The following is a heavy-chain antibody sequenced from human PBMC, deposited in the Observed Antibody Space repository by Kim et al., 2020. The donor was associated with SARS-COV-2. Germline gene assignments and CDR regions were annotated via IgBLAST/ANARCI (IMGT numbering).Heavy chain of an antibody. V-gene: IGHV4-31*02. J-gene: IGHJ4*02. Sequence: TYYNPSRKGRLIMSVDTSKNQFSLKLSSVTAADTAVYYCARALPPMRRELWGQGALVTVSS. CDR2: T. CDR3: ARALPPMRREL. D-gene: IGHD3-22*01.